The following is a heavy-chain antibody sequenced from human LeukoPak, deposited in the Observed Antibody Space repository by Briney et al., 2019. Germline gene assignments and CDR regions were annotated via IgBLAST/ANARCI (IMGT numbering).Heavy chain of an antibody. V-gene: IGHV1-18*01. Sequence: ASVKVSCKASGYTFTSYGISWVRQAPGQGLEWMGWISAYNGNTNYAQKFQGRVTMTRDTSISTAYMELSRLRSDDTAVYYCASSAAGLIDYWGQGTLVTVSS. CDR1: GYTFTSYG. CDR3: ASSAAGLIDY. CDR2: ISAYNGNT. D-gene: IGHD6-13*01. J-gene: IGHJ4*02.